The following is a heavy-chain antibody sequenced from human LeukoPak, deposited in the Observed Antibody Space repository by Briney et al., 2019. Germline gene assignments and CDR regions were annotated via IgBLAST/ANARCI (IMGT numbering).Heavy chain of an antibody. J-gene: IGHJ4*02. CDR3: ATIAAAGTEVY. CDR2: ISYDGSNK. V-gene: IGHV3-30*03. CDR1: GFTFSSYG. D-gene: IGHD6-13*01. Sequence: GRSLRLSCSASGFTFSSYGMHWVRQAPGKGLEWVAVISYDGSNKYYADSVKGRFTISRDNSKNTLYLQMNSLRAEDTAVYYCATIAAAGTEVYWGQGNLVTVSS.